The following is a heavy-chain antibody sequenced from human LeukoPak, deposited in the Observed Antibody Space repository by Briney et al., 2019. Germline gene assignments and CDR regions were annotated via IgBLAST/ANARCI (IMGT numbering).Heavy chain of an antibody. CDR3: ARATYDSSAVDAFDI. V-gene: IGHV3-11*01. CDR1: GFTFRDYF. D-gene: IGHD3-22*01. J-gene: IGHJ3*02. Sequence: AGSLRLSCAASGFTFRDYFLSWIRQAPGKGLEWVAYTNTAGNTIYYADSMKGRFTISRDNAKNSLYLQMNTLRAEDTAVYYCARATYDSSAVDAFDIWGQGTMVTVSP. CDR2: TNTAGNTI.